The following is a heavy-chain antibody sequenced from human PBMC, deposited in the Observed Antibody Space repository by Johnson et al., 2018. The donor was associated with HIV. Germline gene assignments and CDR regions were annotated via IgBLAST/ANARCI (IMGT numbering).Heavy chain of an antibody. J-gene: IGHJ3*02. D-gene: IGHD2-15*01. CDR3: RVVGDAFDI. V-gene: IGHV3-30-3*01. CDR2: ISYDGSNK. CDR1: GFTFSTYA. Sequence: QVQLVESGGGVVQPGRSLRLSCAASGFTFSTYAMHWVRQAPGKGLEWVALISYDGSNKYYADSVKGRFTISRDNSKHTLYLQMNSLRAEDTAVYYVRVVGDAFDIWGQGTMVTVSS.